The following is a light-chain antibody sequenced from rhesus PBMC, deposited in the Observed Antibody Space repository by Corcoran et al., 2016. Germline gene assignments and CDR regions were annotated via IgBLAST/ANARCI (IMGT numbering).Light chain of an antibody. J-gene: IGKJ3*01. CDR1: QGISNN. V-gene: IGKV1-25*01. CDR3: QHSYGILFT. CDR2: KAS. Sequence: DIQMTQSPSSLSASVGDRVTITCRASQGISNNLAWYQQKPGKVPKLLTYKASTLQSGIPSRFSGSGTGTDFPLTLSSLQPEDFATYYCQHSYGILFTFGPGTKLDIK.